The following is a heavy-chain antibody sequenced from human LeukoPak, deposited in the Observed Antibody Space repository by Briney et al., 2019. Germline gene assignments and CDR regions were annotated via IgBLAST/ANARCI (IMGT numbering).Heavy chain of an antibody. D-gene: IGHD5-12*01. CDR2: ISNSGTTI. Sequence: GGSLRLSCAASGFTFGSSEMNWVRQAPGKGLEWVSYISNSGTTIYYPDSVKGRFTISRDNAKNTLYLQMNSLRAEDTAVYYCARDQWANSGYAIGGDAFDIWGQGTMVTVSS. J-gene: IGHJ3*02. V-gene: IGHV3-48*03. CDR1: GFTFGSSE. CDR3: ARDQWANSGYAIGGDAFDI.